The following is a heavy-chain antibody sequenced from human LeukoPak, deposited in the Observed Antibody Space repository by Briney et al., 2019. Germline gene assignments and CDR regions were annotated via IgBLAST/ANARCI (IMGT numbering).Heavy chain of an antibody. V-gene: IGHV3-23*01. CDR2: ISDTAGTT. CDR3: AKGTPLDSGDEYYFDS. Sequence: GGSLRLSCVGSGFTFRSYGMSWVRQAPGKGLEWVSVISDTAGTTYADSVKGRFTISRDNSKNTLDLQMDSLRAEDTALHYCAKGTPLDSGDEYYFDSWGQGTLVTVSS. CDR1: GFTFRSYG. J-gene: IGHJ4*02. D-gene: IGHD4-17*01.